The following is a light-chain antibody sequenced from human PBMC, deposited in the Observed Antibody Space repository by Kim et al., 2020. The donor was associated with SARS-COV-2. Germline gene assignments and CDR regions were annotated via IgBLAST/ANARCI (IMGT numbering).Light chain of an antibody. Sequence: VSPGQTSSITCSGDKLGDKYACWYQQKPGQSPVLVIYQDSRRPSGIPERFSGSNSGNTATLTISGTQAMDEADYYCQAWDSSTAVFGGGTQLTVL. CDR1: KLGDKY. V-gene: IGLV3-1*01. CDR2: QDS. CDR3: QAWDSSTAV. J-gene: IGLJ3*02.